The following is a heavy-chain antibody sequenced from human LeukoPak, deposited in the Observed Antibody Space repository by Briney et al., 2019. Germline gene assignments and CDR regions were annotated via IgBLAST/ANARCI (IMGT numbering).Heavy chain of an antibody. V-gene: IGHV3-30*02. CDR3: AKNYYYDSSVAFDI. D-gene: IGHD3-22*01. CDR2: IRYDRSDK. J-gene: IGHJ3*02. CDR1: GFTFSSYD. Sequence: GGSLRLSCAASGFTFSSYDMHWVRQAPGKGLEWVAFIRYDRSDKFYADSVKGRFTISRDNSKNTLYLQMNSLRAEDTAVYYCAKNYYYDSSVAFDIWGQGTMVTVSS.